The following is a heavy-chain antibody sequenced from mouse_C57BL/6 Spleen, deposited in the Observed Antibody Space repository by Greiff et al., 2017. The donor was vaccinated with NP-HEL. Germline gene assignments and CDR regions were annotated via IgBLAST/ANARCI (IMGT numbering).Heavy chain of an antibody. CDR3: ARTDYGPGDY. D-gene: IGHD1-2*01. V-gene: IGHV1-80*01. CDR1: GYAFSSYW. CDR2: IYPGDGDT. Sequence: QVQLKESGAELVKPGASVKISCKASGYAFSSYWMNWVKQRPGKGLEWIGQIYPGDGDTNYNGKFKGKATLTADKSSSTAYMQLSSLTSEDSAVYFCARTDYGPGDYWGQGTTLTVSS. J-gene: IGHJ2*01.